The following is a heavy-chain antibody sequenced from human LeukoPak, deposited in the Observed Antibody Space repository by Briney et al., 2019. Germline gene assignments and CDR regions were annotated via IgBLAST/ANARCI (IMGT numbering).Heavy chain of an antibody. CDR2: IYYSGIT. CDR3: AKSNGFGLVDI. D-gene: IGHD2-2*01. Sequence: PSHTQSLTCTLSGRSISRYYWNWIRQPPGKGLEWIGYIYYSGITNYNPSLTRRVTISVDTSKSQFSLKLSSVTAADTAVYYCAKSNGFGLVDIWGQGAMVTVSS. J-gene: IGHJ3*02. V-gene: IGHV4-59*07. CDR1: GRSISRYY.